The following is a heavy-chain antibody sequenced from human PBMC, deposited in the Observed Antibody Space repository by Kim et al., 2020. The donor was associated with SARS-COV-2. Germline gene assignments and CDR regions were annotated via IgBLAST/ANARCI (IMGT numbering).Heavy chain of an antibody. CDR2: IVIGSGNT. Sequence: SVKVSCKASGFTFRSSVVQWVRQARGQRLEGIGWIVIGSGNTKYAQNFQERVTLTRDMSTNTAYMELSSLRSDDTALYYCATGSQITTYYYFGLDIWGQGTTVTVSS. J-gene: IGHJ6*02. D-gene: IGHD2-2*01. CDR1: GFTFRSSV. V-gene: IGHV1-58*01. CDR3: ATGSQITTYYYFGLDI.